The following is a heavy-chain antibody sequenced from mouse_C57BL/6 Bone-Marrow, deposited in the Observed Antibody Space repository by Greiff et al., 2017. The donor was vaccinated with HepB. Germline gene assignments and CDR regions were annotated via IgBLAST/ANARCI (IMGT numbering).Heavy chain of an antibody. D-gene: IGHD2-5*01. CDR3: ARQGSNYLYYFDY. J-gene: IGHJ2*01. CDR1: GYAFSSYW. V-gene: IGHV1-80*01. CDR2: IYPGDGDT. Sequence: QVQLKQSGAELVKPGASVKISCKASGYAFSSYWMNWVKQRPGKGLEWIGQIYPGDGDTNYNGKFKGKATLTADKSSSTAYMQLSSLTSEDSAVYFCARQGSNYLYYFDYWGQGTTLTVSS.